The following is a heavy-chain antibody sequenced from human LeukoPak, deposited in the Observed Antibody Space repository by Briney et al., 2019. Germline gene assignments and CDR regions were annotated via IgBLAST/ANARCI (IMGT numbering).Heavy chain of an antibody. CDR1: GGSFSGYY. CDR3: ARDRGPAAVPFDY. CDR2: INHSEST. Sequence: SETLSLTCAVYGGSFSGYYWSWIRQPPGKGLEWIGEINHSESTNYNPSLKSRVTISVDTSKNQFSLQLNSVTPEDTAVYYCARDRGPAAVPFDYWGQGTLVSVSS. J-gene: IGHJ4*02. D-gene: IGHD6-13*01. V-gene: IGHV4-34*01.